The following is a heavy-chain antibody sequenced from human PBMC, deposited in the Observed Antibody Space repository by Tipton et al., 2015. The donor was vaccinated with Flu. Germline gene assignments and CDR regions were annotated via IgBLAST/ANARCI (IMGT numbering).Heavy chain of an antibody. V-gene: IGHV3-48*03. J-gene: IGHJ4*02. CDR1: GFTFSSYE. D-gene: IGHD5-18*01. CDR2: ISGSGNTI. CDR3: TRPLMSGYGAWI. Sequence: SLRLSCVGSGFTFSSYEMNWVRQAPGKGLEWVSHISGSGNTIYYVDSVKGRFTISRNDAKSSLYLQMNSLRVEDTAVYYCTRPLMSGYGAWIWGQGTLVTVSS.